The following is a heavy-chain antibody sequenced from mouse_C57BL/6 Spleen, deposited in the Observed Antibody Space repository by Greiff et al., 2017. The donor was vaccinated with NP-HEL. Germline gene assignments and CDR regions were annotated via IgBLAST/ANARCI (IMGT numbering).Heavy chain of an antibody. CDR2: IYPGDGDT. D-gene: IGHD1-1*02. CDR1: GYAFSSSW. Sequence: QVQLQQSGPELVKPGASVKISCKASGYAFSSSWMNWVKQRPGKGLEWIGRIYPGDGDTNYNGKFKGKATLTADKSSSTAYMQLSSLTSEDSAVYFCARWWDGFAYWGQGTLVTVSA. V-gene: IGHV1-82*01. J-gene: IGHJ3*01. CDR3: ARWWDGFAY.